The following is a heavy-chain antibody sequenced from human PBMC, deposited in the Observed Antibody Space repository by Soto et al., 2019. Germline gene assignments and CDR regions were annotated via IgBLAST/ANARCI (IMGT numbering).Heavy chain of an antibody. V-gene: IGHV3-30*18. J-gene: IGHJ4*02. CDR3: EKEVHCGVDRGSWSEGFEY. CDR1: GFIFSSYG. Sequence: QVQLVESGGGVVQPGRSLRLSCAASGFIFSSYGMHWICQAPGKGLEWVAVISYEGSHTYYAYAVKGRFTITRDNSKNTLYLQMNSLRPEDTAVYYCEKEVHCGVDRGSWSEGFEYWGQGTLFTVSS. CDR2: ISYEGSHT. D-gene: IGHD2-21*01.